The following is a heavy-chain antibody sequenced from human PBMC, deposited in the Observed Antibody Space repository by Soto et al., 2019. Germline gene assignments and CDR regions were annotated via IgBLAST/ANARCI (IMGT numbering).Heavy chain of an antibody. CDR2: INHSGST. D-gene: IGHD5-18*01. V-gene: IGHV4-34*01. CDR3: ARGFRGYRYGRNYYGMDV. CDR1: GGSFSGYY. Sequence: ETLSLTCAVYGGSFSGYYWSWIRQPPGKGLEWIGEINHSGSTNYNPSLKSRVTISVDTSKNQFSLKLSSVTAADTAVYYCARGFRGYRYGRNYYGMDVWGQGTXVTVSS. J-gene: IGHJ6*02.